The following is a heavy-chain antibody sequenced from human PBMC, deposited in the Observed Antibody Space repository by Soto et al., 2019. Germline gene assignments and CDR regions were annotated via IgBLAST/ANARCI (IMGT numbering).Heavy chain of an antibody. D-gene: IGHD3-10*01. CDR3: ARQVISGIYPDYFDH. V-gene: IGHV4-39*01. CDR1: GDSIRTSLYY. CDR2: VFYNGNS. Sequence: SETLSLTCTASGDSIRTSLYYCAWIRQPPGKGLEWLASVFYNGNSYSTSSLKSRLTISIDASKNQFSLRLNSVTAADTAVYYCARQVISGIYPDYFDHWGQGTLVTVSS. J-gene: IGHJ4*02.